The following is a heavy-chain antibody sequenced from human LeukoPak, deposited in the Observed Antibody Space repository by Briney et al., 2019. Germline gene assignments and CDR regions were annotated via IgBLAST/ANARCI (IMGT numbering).Heavy chain of an antibody. D-gene: IGHD1-14*01. CDR3: ARDEGAGTLDY. Sequence: GGSLRLSCAASAFTFSSYAMHWVRQAPGKGLEWVAVISYDGSNKYYADSVKGRFTISRDNSKNTLYLQMNSLRAEDTAVYYCARDEGAGTLDYWGQGTLVTVSS. CDR1: AFTFSSYA. CDR2: ISYDGSNK. J-gene: IGHJ4*02. V-gene: IGHV3-30-3*01.